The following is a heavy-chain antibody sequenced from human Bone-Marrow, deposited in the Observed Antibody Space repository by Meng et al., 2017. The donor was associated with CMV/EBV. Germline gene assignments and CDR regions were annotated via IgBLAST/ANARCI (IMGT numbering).Heavy chain of an antibody. CDR3: ARAFGCSSSTCYGYVFDN. CDR1: GYTFTSYG. D-gene: IGHD2-2*01. Sequence: ASVKVSCKASGYTFTSYGISWVRQAPGQGLEWMGWIYAYNGNTNYAQKLQGRVTMTTDTSTSTAYMELRSLRSDDTAVYYCARAFGCSSSTCYGYVFDNWGQGTMVTVSS. CDR2: IYAYNGNT. J-gene: IGHJ3*02. V-gene: IGHV1-18*01.